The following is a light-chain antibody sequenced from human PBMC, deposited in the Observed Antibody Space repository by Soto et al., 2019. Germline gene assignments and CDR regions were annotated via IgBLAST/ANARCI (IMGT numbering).Light chain of an antibody. CDR1: QTVSGNY. CDR3: QQNSASPRT. CDR2: SAS. V-gene: IGKV3-20*01. J-gene: IGKJ3*01. Sequence: DIVLTQSPCTLSLSPVGIATLSCRASQTVSGNYLAWYHQKPGQAPRLLIHSASTRAPGIPDRFSASGAGTDFTLTISRLEPEDSAVYYCQQNSASPRTFGPGTKVDIK.